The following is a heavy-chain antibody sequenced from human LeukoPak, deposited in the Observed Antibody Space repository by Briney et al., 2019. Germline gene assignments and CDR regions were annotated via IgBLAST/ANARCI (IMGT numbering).Heavy chain of an antibody. CDR1: GFTFSSYW. D-gene: IGHD3-10*01. CDR3: AKDFGRNLGGPGY. J-gene: IGHJ4*02. Sequence: PGGSLRLSCAASGFTFSSYWMSWVRQAPGKGLEWVSAISGSGGTTYYADSVKGRFAISRDNSKSTLYLQMNSLRAEDTAVYYCAKDFGRNLGGPGYWGRGTRVTVSS. V-gene: IGHV3-23*01. CDR2: ISGSGGTT.